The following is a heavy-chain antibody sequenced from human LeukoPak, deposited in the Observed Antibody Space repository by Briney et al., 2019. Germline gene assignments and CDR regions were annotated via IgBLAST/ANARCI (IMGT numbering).Heavy chain of an antibody. CDR1: GFTSSGYA. V-gene: IGHV3-23*01. CDR2: IVGGGGTT. J-gene: IGHJ4*02. Sequence: GRSLRLSCAASGFTSSGYAMSWVRHAPGRGLGWVSAIVGGGGTTFYPDSVKGRFTISRDNSKNTVYLQMNSLRAEDTAVYFCAKARLSTGWAYNDYWGQGTLVTVSS. CDR3: AKARLSTGWAYNDY. D-gene: IGHD6-19*01.